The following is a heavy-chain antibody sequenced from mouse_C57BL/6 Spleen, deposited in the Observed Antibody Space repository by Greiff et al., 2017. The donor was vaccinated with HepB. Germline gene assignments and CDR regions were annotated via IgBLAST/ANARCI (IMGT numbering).Heavy chain of an antibody. D-gene: IGHD1-1*01. V-gene: IGHV1-5*01. CDR2: IYPGNSDT. CDR3: TREAVVAPYAMDY. CDR1: GYTFTSYW. Sequence: EVHLVESGTVLARPGASVKMSCKTSGYTFTSYWMHWVKQRPGQGLEWIGAIYPGNSDTSYNQKFKGKAKLTAVTSASTAYMELSSLTNEDSAVYYCTREAVVAPYAMDYWGQGTSVTVSS. J-gene: IGHJ4*01.